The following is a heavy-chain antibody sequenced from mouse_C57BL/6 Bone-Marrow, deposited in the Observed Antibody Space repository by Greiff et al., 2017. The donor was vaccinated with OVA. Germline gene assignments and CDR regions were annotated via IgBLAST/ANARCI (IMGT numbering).Heavy chain of an antibody. CDR2: ISGGGGNT. J-gene: IGHJ4*01. CDR1: GFTFSSYT. CDR3: ARRYDGYYAMDY. D-gene: IGHD2-3*01. V-gene: IGHV5-9*01. Sequence: EVQLVESGGGLVKPGGSLKLSCAASGFTFSSYTMSWVRQTPEKRLEWVATISGGGGNTYYPDSVKGRFTISRDNAKNTLYLQMSRLRSEDTALYYCARRYDGYYAMDYWGQGTSVTVYS.